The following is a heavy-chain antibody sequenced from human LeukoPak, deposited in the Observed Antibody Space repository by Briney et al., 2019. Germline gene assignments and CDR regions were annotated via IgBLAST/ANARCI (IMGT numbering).Heavy chain of an antibody. CDR1: GFTFSSYR. CDR3: ARDLNMIVVVTHAFDI. Sequence: GGSLSLSCAAAGFTFSSYRMNWVRQAAGKGLESVSSISSSSSYIYYADSVKGRFTISRDNAKNSLYLQMNSLRAEDTAVYYCARDLNMIVVVTHAFDIWGQGTMVTVSS. D-gene: IGHD3-22*01. CDR2: ISSSSSYI. J-gene: IGHJ3*02. V-gene: IGHV3-21*01.